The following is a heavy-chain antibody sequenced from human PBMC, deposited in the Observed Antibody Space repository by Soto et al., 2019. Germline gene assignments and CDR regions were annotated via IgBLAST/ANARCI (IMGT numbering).Heavy chain of an antibody. J-gene: IGHJ4*02. CDR3: ATDSHGDYYFDY. V-gene: IGHV1-24*01. CDR2: FDPEDGET. D-gene: IGHD4-17*01. CDR1: GCTPTELS. Sequence: ASVKVSCKVSGCTPTELSMHWVRQAPGKGLEWMGGFDPEDGETIYAQKFQGRVTMTEDTSTDTAYMELSSLRSEDTAVYYCATDSHGDYYFDYWGQGTLVTVSS.